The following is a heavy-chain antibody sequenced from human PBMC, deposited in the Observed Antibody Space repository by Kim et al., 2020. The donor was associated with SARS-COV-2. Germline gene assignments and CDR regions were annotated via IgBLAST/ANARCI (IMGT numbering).Heavy chain of an antibody. CDR2: ISGSGGST. V-gene: IGHV3-23*01. J-gene: IGHJ4*02. D-gene: IGHD6-13*01. CDR3: AKDGVSVPGHPNQNIAAAGPPSDY. CDR1: GFTFSSYA. Sequence: GGSLRLSCAASGFTFSSYAMSWVRQAPGKGLEWVSAISGSGGSTYYADSVKGRFTISRDNSKNTLYLQMNSLRAEDTAVYYCAKDGVSVPGHPNQNIAAAGPPSDYWGQGTLVTVSS.